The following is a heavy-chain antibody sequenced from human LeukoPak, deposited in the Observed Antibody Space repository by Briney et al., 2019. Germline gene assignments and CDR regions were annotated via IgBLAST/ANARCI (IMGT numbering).Heavy chain of an antibody. J-gene: IGHJ4*02. V-gene: IGHV4-30-2*01. CDR3: ARSTIGAPPKPLDY. CDR1: GGSISSGGYS. CDR2: IYHSGST. Sequence: SQTLSLTCAVSGGSISSGGYSWSWIRQPPGKGLEWIGYIYHSGSTYYNPSLKSRVTISVDRSKNQFSLKLSSVTAADTAVYYCARSTIGAPPKPLDYWGQGTLVTVSS. D-gene: IGHD5/OR15-5a*01.